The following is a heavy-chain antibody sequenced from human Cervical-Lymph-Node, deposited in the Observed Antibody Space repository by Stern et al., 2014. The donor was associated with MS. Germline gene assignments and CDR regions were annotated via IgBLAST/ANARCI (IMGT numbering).Heavy chain of an antibody. CDR1: GFRVDDYA. D-gene: IGHD3-10*01. CDR2: IGWNSGGI. V-gene: IGHV3-9*01. CDR3: AKDYASGSSFFDS. J-gene: IGHJ4*02. Sequence: MQLVQSGGGLGQPGGSLRLACAASGFRVDDYAMYWVRPAPGKGLEWVSGIGWNSGGIGYADSVKGRFTISRDNAKNSVYLQMNSLRAEDTALYYCAKDYASGSSFFDSWGQGILVTVSS.